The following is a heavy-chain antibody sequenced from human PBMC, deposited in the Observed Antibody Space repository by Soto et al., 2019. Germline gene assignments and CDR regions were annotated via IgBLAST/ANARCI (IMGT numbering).Heavy chain of an antibody. J-gene: IGHJ4*02. CDR1: GGSISSSSYF. CDR2: IYYTGST. CDR3: ARRLEEAGIRRGGYFDY. D-gene: IGHD6-13*01. Sequence: QLQLQESGPGLVKPSETLSLTCTVSGGSISSSSYFWGWIRQPPGKGLEWIGSIYYTGSTDYNPSLKSRVTISVDTSKNQFSLKLSSMTAADTAVYYCARRLEEAGIRRGGYFDYWGKGTLVTVSS. V-gene: IGHV4-39*01.